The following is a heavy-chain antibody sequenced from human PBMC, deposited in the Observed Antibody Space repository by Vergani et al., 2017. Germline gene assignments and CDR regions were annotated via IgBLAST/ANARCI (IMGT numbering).Heavy chain of an antibody. D-gene: IGHD3-22*01. CDR1: GGSISSSSYY. J-gene: IGHJ4*02. CDR2: IYYSGST. V-gene: IGHV4-39*01. Sequence: QLQLQESCPGLVKPSETLSLTCTVSGGSISSSSYYWGWIRQPPGKGLEWIGGIYYSGSTYYNPSLKSRVTISVDTSKNQFSRKLSSVTAADTSVYYCARHKAYYYDSSGYPGGIDYWGQGTLVTVSS. CDR3: ARHKAYYYDSSGYPGGIDY.